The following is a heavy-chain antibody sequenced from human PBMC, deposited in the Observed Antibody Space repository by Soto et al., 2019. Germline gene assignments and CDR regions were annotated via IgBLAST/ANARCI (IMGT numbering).Heavy chain of an antibody. CDR2: IYYSGST. V-gene: IGHV4-59*01. J-gene: IGHJ3*02. D-gene: IGHD3-10*01. CDR3: ARVWGGAFDI. Sequence: QVQLQESGPGLVKPSETLSLTCTVSGGSLSSYYWSWIRQPPGKGLEWIGYIYYSGSTNYNPSLKRRVTISVDTSKNQFSLKLSSVTAADTAVYYCARVWGGAFDIWGQGTMVTVSS. CDR1: GGSLSSYY.